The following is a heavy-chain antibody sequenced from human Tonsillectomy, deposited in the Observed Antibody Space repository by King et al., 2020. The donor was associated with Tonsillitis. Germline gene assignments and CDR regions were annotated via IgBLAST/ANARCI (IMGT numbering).Heavy chain of an antibody. D-gene: IGHD4-17*01. J-gene: IGHJ6*02. CDR2: MSFDGSNK. CDR1: GFTFSSFA. Sequence: VQLVESGGGVVQPGRSLRLSCAASGFTFSSFAMHWVRQAPGKGLEWVAVMSFDGSNKDYADSVKGRFSISRDNSKNTLYLQMNSLKTEDTAVYYCARRDGALDFYYYGMDVWGQGTTVTVSS. V-gene: IGHV3-30-3*01. CDR3: ARRDGALDFYYYGMDV.